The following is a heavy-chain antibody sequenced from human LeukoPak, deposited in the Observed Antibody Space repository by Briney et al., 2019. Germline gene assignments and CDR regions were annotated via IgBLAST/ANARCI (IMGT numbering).Heavy chain of an antibody. CDR1: GFTFSSYA. Sequence: GGSLRLSCAASGFTFSSYAMSWVRQAPGKGLEWVSTFSGSGGNTYYADSVKGRFTISRDNSKNTLYLQMNSLRAEDTAVYYCARGPSEAYYGDYWGQGTLDTVSS. J-gene: IGHJ4*02. D-gene: IGHD3-22*01. CDR2: FSGSGGNT. CDR3: ARGPSEAYYGDY. V-gene: IGHV3-23*01.